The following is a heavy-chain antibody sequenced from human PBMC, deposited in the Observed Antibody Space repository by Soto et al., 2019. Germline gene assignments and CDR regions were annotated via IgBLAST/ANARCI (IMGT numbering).Heavy chain of an antibody. CDR1: GLTFSSYA. CDR3: AKDRLARGTDPRFDP. J-gene: IGHJ5*02. V-gene: IGHV3-23*01. Sequence: GGSMRLSCAASGLTFSSYAMRWVRQAPGKGLEWVSSISASGDNTFYAGSVKGRFTISRDNSKNTLYLQLNSLRADDTAVYYCAKDRLARGTDPRFDPWGQGTLVTVSS. CDR2: ISASGDNT. D-gene: IGHD3-10*01.